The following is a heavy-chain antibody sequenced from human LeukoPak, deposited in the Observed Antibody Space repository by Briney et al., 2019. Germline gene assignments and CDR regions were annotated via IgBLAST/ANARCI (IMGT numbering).Heavy chain of an antibody. CDR1: GGSVSSGSYY. D-gene: IGHD6-19*01. V-gene: IGHV4-61*01. CDR3: ARVSSGCADY. Sequence: PSETLSLTCTVSGGSVSSGSYYWSWIRQPPGKGLEWIGYIYYSGSTNYNPSLKSRVTISVDTSKNQFSLKLSSVTAADTAVYYCARVSSGCADYWGQGTLVTVSS. CDR2: IYYSGST. J-gene: IGHJ4*02.